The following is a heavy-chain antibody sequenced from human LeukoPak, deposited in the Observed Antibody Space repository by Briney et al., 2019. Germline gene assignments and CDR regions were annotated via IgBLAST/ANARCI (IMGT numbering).Heavy chain of an antibody. CDR3: ARDITVGRFFSPGHAFDI. D-gene: IGHD3-3*01. CDR2: INSDGSST. V-gene: IGHV3-74*01. Sequence: GGSLRLSCAASGFTFSSYWMHWVRQAPGKGLVWVSRINSDGSSTSYADSVKGRFTISRDNAKNTLYLQMNSLRAEDTAVYYCARDITVGRFFSPGHAFDIWGQGTMVTVSS. J-gene: IGHJ3*02. CDR1: GFTFSSYW.